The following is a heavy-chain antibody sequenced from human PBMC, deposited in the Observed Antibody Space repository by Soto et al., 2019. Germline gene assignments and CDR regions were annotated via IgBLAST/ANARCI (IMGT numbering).Heavy chain of an antibody. D-gene: IGHD3-3*01. V-gene: IGHV1-18*04. J-gene: IGHJ5*02. CDR3: ARGSDFWSGYSIGWFDP. CDR2: ISAYNGNT. CDR1: GYTFTSYG. Sequence: QVQLVQSGAEVKKPGASVKVSCKASGYTFTSYGISWVRQAPGQGLEWMGWISAYNGNTNYAQKLKGRVTMTTDTSTRTAYMELRSLRSDDTAVYYCARGSDFWSGYSIGWFDPWGQGTLVTVSS.